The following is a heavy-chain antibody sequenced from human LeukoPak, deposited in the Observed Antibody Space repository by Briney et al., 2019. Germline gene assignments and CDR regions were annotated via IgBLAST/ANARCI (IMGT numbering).Heavy chain of an antibody. CDR3: ARRAHYDSSGYYYGDYYYYMDV. Sequence: GASVKVSCKVSGYTLTELSMHWVRQAPGKGLEWMGRISAYNGNTNYAQKLQGRVTMTTDTSTSTAYMELRSLRSDDTAVYYCARRAHYDSSGYYYGDYYYYMDVWGKGTTVTVSS. D-gene: IGHD3-22*01. CDR2: ISAYNGNT. CDR1: GYTLTELS. J-gene: IGHJ6*03. V-gene: IGHV1-18*01.